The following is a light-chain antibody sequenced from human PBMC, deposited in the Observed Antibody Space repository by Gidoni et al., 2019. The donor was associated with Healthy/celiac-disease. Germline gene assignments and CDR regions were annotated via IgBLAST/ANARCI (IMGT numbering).Light chain of an antibody. Sequence: AIRMTQSPSSLSASTGDRVTITCRASQGISSYLAWYQQKPGKAAKLLIYAASTLQSGVPSRFSGSGSGTDFTLTISCLQSEDFATYYCQQYYSYPPFTFXPXTKVXIK. J-gene: IGKJ3*01. CDR2: AAS. CDR1: QGISSY. CDR3: QQYYSYPPFT. V-gene: IGKV1-8*01.